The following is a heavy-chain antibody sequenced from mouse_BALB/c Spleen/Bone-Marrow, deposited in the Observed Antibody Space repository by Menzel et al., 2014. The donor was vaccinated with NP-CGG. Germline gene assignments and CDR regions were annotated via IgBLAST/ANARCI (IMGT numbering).Heavy chain of an antibody. V-gene: IGHV1-5*01. Sequence: VQLQQSGTVLARPGASVKMSCEASGYTFTSYWMHWVKQRPGQGLEWIGAIYPGNSDTSYNQKFKGKAKLTAVTSTSTAYMELSSLTNEDSAVYYCTREGLLRLRYFDYWGQGTTLTVSS. CDR3: TREGLLRLRYFDY. D-gene: IGHD1-2*01. J-gene: IGHJ2*01. CDR2: IYPGNSDT. CDR1: GYTFTSYW.